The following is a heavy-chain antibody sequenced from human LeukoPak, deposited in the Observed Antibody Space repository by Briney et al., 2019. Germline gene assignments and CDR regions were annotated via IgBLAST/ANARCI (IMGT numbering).Heavy chain of an antibody. CDR3: ARDRYFETRGYYYFDY. CDR2: VYYSGST. Sequence: SQTLSLTCTVSGDSINTGGYYWSWIRQHPGKVLEWIGYVYYSGSTHYNPTLKSRVTMSVNPSKNQFSLKLKSVTAADTAVYYCARDRYFETRGYYYFDYWGQGTLVTVSS. V-gene: IGHV4-31*03. J-gene: IGHJ4*02. D-gene: IGHD3-22*01. CDR1: GDSINTGGYY.